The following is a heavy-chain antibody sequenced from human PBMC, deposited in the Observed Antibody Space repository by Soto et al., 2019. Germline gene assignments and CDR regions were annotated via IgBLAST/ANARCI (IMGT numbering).Heavy chain of an antibody. CDR2: ISGSGAST. V-gene: IGHV3-23*01. CDR1: GFTFSSYA. CDR3: AKDQYSSGWYSGY. D-gene: IGHD6-19*01. J-gene: IGHJ4*02. Sequence: EVQLLESGGGLVQPGGSLRLSCAASGFTFSSYAMSWVRQAPGKGLEWVSAISGSGASTYYADSVKGRFTISRDNSKNTLYLQMNSLRAEDTAVYYCAKDQYSSGWYSGYWGQGTLVTGSS.